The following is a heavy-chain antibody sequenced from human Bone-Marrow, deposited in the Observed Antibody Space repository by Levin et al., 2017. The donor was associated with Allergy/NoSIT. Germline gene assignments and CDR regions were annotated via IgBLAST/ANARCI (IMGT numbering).Heavy chain of an antibody. J-gene: IGHJ6*02. D-gene: IGHD5-18*01. V-gene: IGHV3-48*03. CDR3: ARDAFALPWDTADLNYYYGMDV. CDR2: ISSSGSTI. CDR1: GFTFSSYE. Sequence: GGSLRLSCAASGFTFSSYEMNWVRQAPGKGLEWVSYISSSGSTIYYADSVKGRFTISRDNAKNSLYLQMNSLRAEDTAVYYCARDAFALPWDTADLNYYYGMDVWGQGTTVTVSS.